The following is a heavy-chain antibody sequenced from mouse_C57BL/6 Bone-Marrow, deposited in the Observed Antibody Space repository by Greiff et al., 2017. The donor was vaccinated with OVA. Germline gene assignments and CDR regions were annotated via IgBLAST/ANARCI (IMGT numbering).Heavy chain of an antibody. V-gene: IGHV5-4*01. Sequence: EVQVVESGGGLVKPGGSLKLSCAASGFTFSSYAMSWVRQTPEKRLEWVATISAGGSYPNYPDNVKGRFTISRDNAKNNLYLQMSHLKSEDTAMYYCARAGRGYVYWDFDVWGTGTTVTVSS. J-gene: IGHJ1*03. CDR3: ARAGRGYVYWDFDV. D-gene: IGHD2-10*02. CDR1: GFTFSSYA. CDR2: ISAGGSYP.